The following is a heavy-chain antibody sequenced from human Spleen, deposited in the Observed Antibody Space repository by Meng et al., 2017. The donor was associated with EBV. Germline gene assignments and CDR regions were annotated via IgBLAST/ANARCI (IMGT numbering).Heavy chain of an antibody. Sequence: QVQLQESGPGLVKPSETLSLSCTVSGGSISSSYWNWIRQPPGKGLEWIGYIHYSGSTNFNPSLKSRVTITRDPSKNQLFLNLSSVTAADTAVYYCAREGHYYGSGSFDYWGQGTLVTVSS. CDR1: GGSISSSY. CDR3: AREGHYYGSGSFDY. V-gene: IGHV4-59*01. CDR2: IHYSGST. J-gene: IGHJ4*02. D-gene: IGHD3-10*01.